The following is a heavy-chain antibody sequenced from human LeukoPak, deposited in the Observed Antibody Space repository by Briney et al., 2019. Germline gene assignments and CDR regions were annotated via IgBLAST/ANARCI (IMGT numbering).Heavy chain of an antibody. J-gene: IGHJ4*02. V-gene: IGHV3-9*01. Sequence: GGSLRLSCAASGFTFDDYAMHWVRQVPGKGLEWVSGISWNRDYIGYADSVKGRFTISRDNAKNSLYLQMNSLRAEDTAVYYCARDDRGSYPFDYWGQGTLVTVSS. CDR1: GFTFDDYA. D-gene: IGHD3-16*02. CDR3: ARDDRGSYPFDY. CDR2: ISWNRDYI.